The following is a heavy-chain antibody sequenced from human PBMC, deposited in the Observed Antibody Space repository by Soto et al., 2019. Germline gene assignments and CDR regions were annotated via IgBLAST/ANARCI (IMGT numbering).Heavy chain of an antibody. V-gene: IGHV4-34*01. CDR1: GGSFSGYY. CDR2: INHSGST. Sequence: SETLSLTCAVYGGSFSGYYWSWIRQPPGKGLEWIGEINHSGSTNYNPSLKSRVTISVDTSKNQFSLKLSSVTAADTAVYYCARVAGSGYYFDYWGQGTLVTVSS. CDR3: ARVAGSGYYFDY. J-gene: IGHJ4*02. D-gene: IGHD5-12*01.